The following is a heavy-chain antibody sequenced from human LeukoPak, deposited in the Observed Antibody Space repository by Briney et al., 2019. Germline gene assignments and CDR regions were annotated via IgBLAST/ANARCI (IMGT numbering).Heavy chain of an antibody. CDR3: AKETTYFDFWTGYNAKYYFDY. Sequence: PGGSLRLSCAASGFIFDHYGMYWVRQAPGKGLEWVSFTRYDGRDEYYADSVKGRFVISRDDSKKTLYLQLNSLRAEDTAVYYCAKETTYFDFWTGYNAKYYFDYWGQGNLVTVAS. CDR1: GFIFDHYG. J-gene: IGHJ4*02. V-gene: IGHV3-30*02. CDR2: TRYDGRDE. D-gene: IGHD3/OR15-3a*01.